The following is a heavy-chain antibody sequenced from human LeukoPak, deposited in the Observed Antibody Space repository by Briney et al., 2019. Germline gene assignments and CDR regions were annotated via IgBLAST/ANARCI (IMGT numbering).Heavy chain of an antibody. D-gene: IGHD1-1*01. Sequence: SGGSLRLSCEVSGFTFSSHNMNWVRQAPGKGLEWVSHISGSSSSIYYTDSVKGRFTISRDNAKNSLYLQMNSLRAEDTAVYYCARDKATERDHYYYYGMDVWGQGTTVTVSS. CDR1: GFTFSSHN. CDR2: ISGSSSSI. J-gene: IGHJ6*02. CDR3: ARDKATERDHYYYYGMDV. V-gene: IGHV3-21*05.